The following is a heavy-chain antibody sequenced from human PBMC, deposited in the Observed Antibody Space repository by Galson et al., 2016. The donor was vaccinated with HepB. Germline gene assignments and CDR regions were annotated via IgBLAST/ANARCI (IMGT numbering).Heavy chain of an antibody. CDR1: GFTFRRFG. D-gene: IGHD4-17*01. V-gene: IGHV3-33*08. CDR2: RWVYQSNK. CDR3: VREDYGDDRVYYYYYGMDV. J-gene: IGHJ6*02. Sequence: SLRLSCAGSGFTFRRFGMKWVRSTPGKGLGRVADRWVYQSNKYSAVSSRISINNYTDNSKNTLYLQMNTPGAEDTAVYYCVREDYGDDRVYYYYYGMDVWGQGTTVTVSS.